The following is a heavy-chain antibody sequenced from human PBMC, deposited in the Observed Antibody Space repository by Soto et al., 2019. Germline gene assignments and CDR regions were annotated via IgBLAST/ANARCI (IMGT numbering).Heavy chain of an antibody. D-gene: IGHD6-19*01. Sequence: PGGSLRLSCAASGFTFSSYEMNWVRQAPGKGLEWASYISSSGSTIYYADSVEGRFTISRDNAKNSLYLQMNSLRAEDTAVYYCARELIAVAGQYYYYGMDVWGQGTTVTVSS. J-gene: IGHJ6*02. CDR2: ISSSGSTI. CDR3: ARELIAVAGQYYYYGMDV. CDR1: GFTFSSYE. V-gene: IGHV3-48*03.